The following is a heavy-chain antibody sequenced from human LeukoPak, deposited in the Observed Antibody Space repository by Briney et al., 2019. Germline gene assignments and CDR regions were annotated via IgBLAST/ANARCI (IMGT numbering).Heavy chain of an antibody. CDR2: IYHAGKT. V-gene: IGHV4-30-2*01. CDR3: ARNTGSFHD. CDR1: GGSMSSGDSY. D-gene: IGHD1-26*01. J-gene: IGHJ4*02. Sequence: PSQTLSLTCTVAGGSMSSGDSYWSWIRQPPGKGLEWIGNIYHAGKTSYNPSLQSRATLSIDKSKNQFSLKLSSVTAADTAVYYCARNTGSFHDWGQGTLVTVSS.